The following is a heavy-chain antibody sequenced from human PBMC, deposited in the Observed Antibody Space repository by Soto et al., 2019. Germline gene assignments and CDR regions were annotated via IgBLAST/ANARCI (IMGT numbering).Heavy chain of an antibody. Sequence: ASVKVSCKASGYTFTSYGISWVRQAPGQGLEWMGWISAYNGNTNYAQKLQGRVTMTTDTSTSTAYMELRSLRSDDTAVYYCARDVVVITMVRGAIGPPHAAFDIWGQGTMVTVSS. D-gene: IGHD3-10*01. J-gene: IGHJ3*02. CDR1: GYTFTSYG. V-gene: IGHV1-18*04. CDR3: ARDVVVITMVRGAIGPPHAAFDI. CDR2: ISAYNGNT.